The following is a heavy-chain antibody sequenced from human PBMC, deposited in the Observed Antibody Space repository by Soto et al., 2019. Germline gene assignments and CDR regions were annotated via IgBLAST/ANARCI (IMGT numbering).Heavy chain of an antibody. CDR3: ARERYQVISDGMDV. V-gene: IGHV1-2*02. CDR1: GYTFTGYY. CDR2: INPETGGT. D-gene: IGHD2-2*01. Sequence: GASVKVSCKASGYTFTGYYVHWVREAPGQGLEWMGWINPETGGTSYAQKFQGRVTLSRDTSINTAYLEVSRLRFGDAAVYFCARERYQVISDGMDVWGQGTTVTVSS. J-gene: IGHJ6*02.